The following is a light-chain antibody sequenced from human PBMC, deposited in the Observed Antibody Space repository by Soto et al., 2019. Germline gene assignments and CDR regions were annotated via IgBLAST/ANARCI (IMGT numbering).Light chain of an antibody. CDR1: TTDVGGYNY. Sequence: QSALTQPASASGSPGQSITISCTGTTTDVGGYNYVSWYQQHPGKAPKLMIYEVSNRPSGVPNRFSGSKSGNTASLTVSGLQAEDEADYYCTSYRSSNTLLFGGGTKLTVL. V-gene: IGLV2-14*01. CDR3: TSYRSSNTLL. CDR2: EVS. J-gene: IGLJ2*01.